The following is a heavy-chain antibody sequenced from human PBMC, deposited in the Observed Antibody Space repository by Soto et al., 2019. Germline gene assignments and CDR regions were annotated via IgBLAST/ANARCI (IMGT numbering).Heavy chain of an antibody. Sequence: SETLSLTCTVSGGSISSYYWSWIRQPPGKGLEWIGYIYYSGSTNYNPSLKSRVTISVDTSKNQFSLKLSSVTAADTAVYYCARFVVVVAATPADWFDPWGQGTLVTVSS. CDR1: GGSISSYY. CDR2: IYYSGST. V-gene: IGHV4-59*01. D-gene: IGHD2-15*01. J-gene: IGHJ5*02. CDR3: ARFVVVVAATPADWFDP.